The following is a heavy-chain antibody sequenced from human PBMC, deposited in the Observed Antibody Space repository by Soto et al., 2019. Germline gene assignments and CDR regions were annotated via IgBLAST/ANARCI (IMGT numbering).Heavy chain of an antibody. D-gene: IGHD3-16*02. CDR3: TGARAEYDYIWGSYHFSPDDAFDI. Sequence: GGSLRLSCAASGFTFSGSAMHWVRQASGKGLEWVGRIRSKANSYATAYAASVKGRFTISRDDSKNTAYLQMNSLKTEDTAVYYCTGARAEYDYIWGSYHFSPDDAFDIWGQGTMVTVS. V-gene: IGHV3-73*01. CDR2: IRSKANSYAT. J-gene: IGHJ3*02. CDR1: GFTFSGSA.